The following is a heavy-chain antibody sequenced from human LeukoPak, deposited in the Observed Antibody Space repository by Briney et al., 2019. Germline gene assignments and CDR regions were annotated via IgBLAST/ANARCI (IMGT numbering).Heavy chain of an antibody. Sequence: SGPTLVNPTQTLTLTCTFSGFSLTTRGMCVSWIRQPPGKALEWLGSVDWDDDKYYSTSLKTRLTISKDTSKNQVVLTMTSMDPMDTATYYCARIVVRGVVTADLDSWGQGTLVTVSS. CDR1: GFSLTTRGMC. D-gene: IGHD3-10*01. V-gene: IGHV2-70*11. CDR2: VDWDDDK. CDR3: ARIVVRGVVTADLDS. J-gene: IGHJ4*02.